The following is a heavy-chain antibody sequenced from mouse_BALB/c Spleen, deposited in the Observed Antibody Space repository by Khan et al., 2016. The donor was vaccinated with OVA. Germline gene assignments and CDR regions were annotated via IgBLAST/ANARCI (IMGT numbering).Heavy chain of an antibody. CDR3: ARVNYYGYTMDY. D-gene: IGHD1-1*01. J-gene: IGHJ4*01. CDR2: ISYSGLT. V-gene: IGHV3-2*02. Sequence: EVQLQESGPGLVKPSQSLSLTCTVTGYSITSNYAWNWIRQFPGNKLEWMGYISYSGLTSYNPSLKSRISITRDTSKNQFFLQLNSVTTEDTATYYCARVNYYGYTMDYWGQGTSVTVSS. CDR1: GYSITSNYA.